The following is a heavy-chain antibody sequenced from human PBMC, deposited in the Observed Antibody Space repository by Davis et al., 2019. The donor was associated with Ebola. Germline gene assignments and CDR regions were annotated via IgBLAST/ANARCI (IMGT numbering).Heavy chain of an antibody. V-gene: IGHV4-39*01. J-gene: IGHJ6*02. CDR2: IYYSGST. CDR3: AGQPYYYYGMDV. D-gene: IGHD6-13*01. CDR1: SGSISSSSYY. Sequence: MPSETLPLTCSVSSGSISSSSYYWGWIRQPPGKGLEWIGGIYYSGSTYYNPSLKSRVTISVDTSKNQFSLKLSSVTAADTAVYYCAGQPYYYYGMDVWGQGTTVTVSS.